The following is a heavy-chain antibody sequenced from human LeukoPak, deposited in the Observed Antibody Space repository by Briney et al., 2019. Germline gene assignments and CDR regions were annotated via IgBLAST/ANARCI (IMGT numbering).Heavy chain of an antibody. CDR1: GFAVSSNY. CDR3: ARDRGPGWFDP. Sequence: GGSLRLSCAASGFAVSSNYVSWVRQAPGKGLEWVSVIYSTGTTFYADSVKGRFTISRDNSKNTVYLQMNGLRPEDTAVYYWARDRGPGWFDPWGQGTLVTVSS. CDR2: IYSTGTT. J-gene: IGHJ5*02. D-gene: IGHD3-10*01. V-gene: IGHV3-66*03.